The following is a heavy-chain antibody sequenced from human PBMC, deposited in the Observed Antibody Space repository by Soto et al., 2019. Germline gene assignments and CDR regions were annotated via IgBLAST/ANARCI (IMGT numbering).Heavy chain of an antibody. J-gene: IGHJ6*02. CDR3: ARDQESYDFWSGYYLRDYSYGMDV. V-gene: IGHV3-11*01. D-gene: IGHD3-3*01. Sequence: PGGSLRLSCAASGFTFSDYYMSWIRQAPGKGLEWVSYISSSGSTIYYADSVKGRFTISRDNAKNSLYLQMNSLRAEDTAVYYCARDQESYDFWSGYYLRDYSYGMDVWGQGTTVTVSS. CDR1: GFTFSDYY. CDR2: ISSSGSTI.